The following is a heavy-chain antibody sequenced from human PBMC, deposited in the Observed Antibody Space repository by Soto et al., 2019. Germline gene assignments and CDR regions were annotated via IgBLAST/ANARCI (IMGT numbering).Heavy chain of an antibody. V-gene: IGHV4-34*01. D-gene: IGHD2-21*02. CDR1: GGSFSGYY. CDR3: ARGRAYCGGDCYSSHYFDY. J-gene: IGHJ4*02. CDR2: INHSGST. Sequence: QVQLQQWGAGLLKPSETLSLTCAVYGGSFSGYYWSWIRQPPGKGLEWIGEINHSGSTNYNPSLKSRVTISVDTSKNQFSLKLSSVTAADTAVYYCARGRAYCGGDCYSSHYFDYWGQGTLVTVSS.